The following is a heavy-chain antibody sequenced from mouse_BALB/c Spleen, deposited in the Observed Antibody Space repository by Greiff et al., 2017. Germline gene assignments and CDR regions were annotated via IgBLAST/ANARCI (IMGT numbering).Heavy chain of an antibody. V-gene: IGHV3-6*02. Sequence: EVKLMESGPGLVKPSQSLSLTCSVTGYSITSGYYWNWIRQFPGNKLEWMGYISYDGSNNYNPSLKNRISITRDTSKNQFFLKLNSVTTEDTATYYCASYYRYLYYAMDYWGQGTSVTVSS. CDR3: ASYYRYLYYAMDY. J-gene: IGHJ4*01. D-gene: IGHD2-14*01. CDR2: ISYDGSN. CDR1: GYSITSGYY.